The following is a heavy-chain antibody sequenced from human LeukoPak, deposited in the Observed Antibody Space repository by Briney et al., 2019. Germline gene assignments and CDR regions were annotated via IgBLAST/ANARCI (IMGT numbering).Heavy chain of an antibody. CDR2: INPSGGST. Sequence: ASVKVSCKASGYTFTSYYMHWVRQAPGQGLEWMGIINPSGGSTSYAQKFQGRVTMTRDMSTSTVYMGLSSLRSEDTAVYYCARDPSGSYLYLGAYFDYWGQGTLVTVSS. CDR3: ARDPSGSYLYLGAYFDY. V-gene: IGHV1-46*01. J-gene: IGHJ4*02. D-gene: IGHD1-26*01. CDR1: GYTFTSYY.